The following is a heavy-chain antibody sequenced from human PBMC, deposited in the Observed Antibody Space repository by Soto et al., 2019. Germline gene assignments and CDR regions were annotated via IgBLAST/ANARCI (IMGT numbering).Heavy chain of an antibody. D-gene: IGHD2-8*01. CDR2: INAGNGNT. V-gene: IGHV1-3*01. CDR3: ARGRDIVLMVYATDWFDP. CDR1: GYTFTSYA. Sequence: SGAEVKKPGASVKVSCQASGYTFTSYAMHWVRQAPGQRLEWMGWINAGNGNTKYSQKFQGRVTITRDTSASTAYMELSSLRSEDTAVYYCARGRDIVLMVYATDWFDPWGQGTLVTVSS. J-gene: IGHJ5*02.